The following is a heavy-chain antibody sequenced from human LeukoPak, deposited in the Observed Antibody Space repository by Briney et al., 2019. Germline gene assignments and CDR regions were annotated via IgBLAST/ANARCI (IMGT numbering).Heavy chain of an antibody. V-gene: IGHV3-9*01. D-gene: IGHD3-10*01. J-gene: IGHJ4*02. CDR2: ISWNSGSI. CDR1: GFTFDDYA. Sequence: GGSLRLSCAASGFTFDDYAMHWVRQAPGKGLEWVSGISWNSGSIGYADSVKGRFTISRDNAKNSLYLQMNSLRAEDTALYYCAKDFSGSGKYYFDYWGQGTLVTVSS. CDR3: AKDFSGSGKYYFDY.